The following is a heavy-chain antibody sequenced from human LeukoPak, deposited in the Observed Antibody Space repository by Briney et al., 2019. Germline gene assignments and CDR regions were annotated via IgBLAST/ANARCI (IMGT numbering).Heavy chain of an antibody. CDR3: ARDPYWNLDY. Sequence: WVAFIRYDGSNKYYADSVKGRFTISRDNSKNTLYLQMNSLRAEDTAVYYCARDPYWNLDYWGQGTLVTVSS. CDR2: IRYDGSNK. J-gene: IGHJ4*02. V-gene: IGHV3-30*02. D-gene: IGHD1-1*01.